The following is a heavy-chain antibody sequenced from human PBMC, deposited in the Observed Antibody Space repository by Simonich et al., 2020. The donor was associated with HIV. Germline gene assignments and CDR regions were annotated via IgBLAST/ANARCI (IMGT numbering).Heavy chain of an antibody. CDR3: ASAVYFDF. Sequence: EVQVVESGGGLVQPGGSLRLSCEASGFIFSRYWMSWVRQAPGKGLGCVTNIKQDGREKYYVDSVKGRFTISRDNAKNSLYLQMNSLRAEDTAVYYCASAVYFDFWGQGTLVAVSS. V-gene: IGHV3-7*01. D-gene: IGHD5-18*01. J-gene: IGHJ4*02. CDR2: IKQDGREK. CDR1: GFIFSRYW.